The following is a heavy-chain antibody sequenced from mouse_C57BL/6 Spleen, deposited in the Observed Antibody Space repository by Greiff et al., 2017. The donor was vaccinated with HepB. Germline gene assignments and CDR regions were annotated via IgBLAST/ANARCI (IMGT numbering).Heavy chain of an antibody. Sequence: QVHVKQSGAELARPGASVKLSCKASGYTFTSYGISWVKQRTGQGLEWIGEIYPRSGNTYYNEKFKGKATLTADKSSSTAYMELRSLTSEDSAVYFCARFTTVVNYYAMDYWGQGTSVTVSS. V-gene: IGHV1-81*01. CDR1: GYTFTSYG. D-gene: IGHD1-1*01. J-gene: IGHJ4*01. CDR2: IYPRSGNT. CDR3: ARFTTVVNYYAMDY.